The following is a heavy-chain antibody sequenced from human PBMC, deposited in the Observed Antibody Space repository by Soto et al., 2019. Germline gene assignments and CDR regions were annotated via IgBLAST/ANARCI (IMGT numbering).Heavy chain of an antibody. Sequence: GPLRLCCAASGFTFSSYSMNWVRQAPGKGLEWVSSISSSSSYIYYADSVKGRFTISRDNAKNSLYLQMNSLRAEDTAVYYCASDPHDSSGYFDAFDIWGQGTMVTVSS. D-gene: IGHD3-22*01. V-gene: IGHV3-21*01. J-gene: IGHJ3*02. CDR3: ASDPHDSSGYFDAFDI. CDR1: GFTFSSYS. CDR2: ISSSSSYI.